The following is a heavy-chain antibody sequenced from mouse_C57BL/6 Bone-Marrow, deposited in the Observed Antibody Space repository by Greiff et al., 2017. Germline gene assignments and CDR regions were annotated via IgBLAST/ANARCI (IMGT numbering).Heavy chain of an antibody. V-gene: IGHV1-85*01. J-gene: IGHJ3*01. CDR2: IYPRDGST. Sequence: VQLQQSGPELVKPGASVKLSCKASGYTFTSYDINWVKQRPGQGLEWIGWIYPRDGSTKDNEKFKGKATLTVDTSSSTAYMELHSLTSEDSAVYVCARGAYYSNSLAWFAYWGQGTLVTVSA. CDR1: GYTFTSYD. CDR3: ARGAYYSNSLAWFAY. D-gene: IGHD2-5*01.